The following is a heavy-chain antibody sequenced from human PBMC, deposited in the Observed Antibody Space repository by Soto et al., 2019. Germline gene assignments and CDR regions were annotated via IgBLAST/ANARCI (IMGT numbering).Heavy chain of an antibody. V-gene: IGHV4-30-2*01. CDR3: AGMTTVTTAFDI. Sequence: QLQLQESGSGLVKPSQTLSLTCAVSGGSISSGGYSWSWIRQPPGKGLEWIGYIYHSGSTYYNPSLKSRVTRSVDRSKNQFSLKLSSVTAADTAVYYCAGMTTVTTAFDIWGQGTMVTVSS. CDR1: GGSISSGGYS. J-gene: IGHJ3*02. D-gene: IGHD4-17*01. CDR2: IYHSGST.